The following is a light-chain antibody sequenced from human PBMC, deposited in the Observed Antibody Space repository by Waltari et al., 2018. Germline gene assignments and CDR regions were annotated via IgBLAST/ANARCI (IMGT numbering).Light chain of an antibody. CDR1: SSDVGGYNY. CDR3: SSYTSSSTRV. J-gene: IGLJ1*01. Sequence: QSALTQPASVSGSPGQSITIPCTRTSSDVGGYNYVSWYQQHPGKAPKLMIYDVSKRPSGVSNRFSGSKSGNTASLTISGLQAEDEADYYCSSYTSSSTRVFGTGTKVTVL. V-gene: IGLV2-14*01. CDR2: DVS.